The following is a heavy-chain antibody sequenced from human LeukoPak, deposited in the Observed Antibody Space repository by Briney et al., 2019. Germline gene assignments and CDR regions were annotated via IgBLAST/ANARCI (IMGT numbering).Heavy chain of an antibody. D-gene: IGHD3-10*01. Sequence: SGTLSLTCTGSGGSISSSSYYGGWIRQPPEKGLEWIGCIYYSGSTYYNPSLKSRVTISVDTSKDQFSLKLTSVTAADTAVYYCARQAPPGLWFGESPDAFDIWGQGTMVTVSS. CDR2: IYYSGST. V-gene: IGHV4-39*01. CDR3: ARQAPPGLWFGESPDAFDI. J-gene: IGHJ3*02. CDR1: GGSISSSSYY.